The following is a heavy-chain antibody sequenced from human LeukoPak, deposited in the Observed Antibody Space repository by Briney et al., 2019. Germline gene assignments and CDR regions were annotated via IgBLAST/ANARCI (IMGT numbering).Heavy chain of an antibody. J-gene: IGHJ4*02. V-gene: IGHV4-38-2*01. CDR3: ASGGTAVVRALTYYSNT. D-gene: IGHD5-18*01. CDR1: GYSISSGYF. Sequence: SETLSLTCAVSGYSISSGYFWGWIRQPPGKGLEWIGSIYHTGSTYYNPSLQSRVTISLDSPKNQFSLKLTSVTAADTAVYYCASGGTAVVRALTYYSNTWGQGTPVTVSS. CDR2: IYHTGST.